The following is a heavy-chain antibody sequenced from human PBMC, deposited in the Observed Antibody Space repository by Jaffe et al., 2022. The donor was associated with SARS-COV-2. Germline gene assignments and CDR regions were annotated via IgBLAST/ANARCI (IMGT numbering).Heavy chain of an antibody. CDR2: IYYSGST. Sequence: QLQLQESGPGLVKPSETLSLTCTVSGGSISSSSYYWGWIRQPPGKGLEWIGSIYYSGSTYYNPSLKSRVTISVDTSKNQFSLKLSSVTAADTAVYYCARRGRGLGRFDYWGQGTLVTVSS. J-gene: IGHJ4*02. CDR1: GGSISSSSYY. CDR3: ARRGRGLGRFDY. D-gene: IGHD1-26*01. V-gene: IGHV4-39*01.